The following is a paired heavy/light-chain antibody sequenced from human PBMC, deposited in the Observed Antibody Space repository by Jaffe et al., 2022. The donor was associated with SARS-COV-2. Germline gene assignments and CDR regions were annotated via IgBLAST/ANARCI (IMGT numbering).Light chain of an antibody. CDR2: EVN. Sequence: QSALTQPASVSGSPGQSITISCTGTSSDVGSYNFVSWYQQHPGKAPKLLIYEVNKRPSGVSNRFSGSKSGNTASLTISGLHAEDEADYYCCSYVGSKVFGGGTKLTVL. J-gene: IGLJ3*02. CDR3: CSYVGSKV. V-gene: IGLV2-23*02. CDR1: SSDVGSYNF.
Heavy chain of an antibody. Sequence: QVQLQESGPGLVKPSQTLSLTCTVSGGSISGGYYYWSWIRQHPGKGLEWIGYIYYSGSTYYNPSLKSRITISLDTSKNQFSLKLTSVTAADTAVYYCARDPGYSYGDEAFDIWGQGTMVTVSS. CDR1: GGSISGGYYY. D-gene: IGHD5-18*01. J-gene: IGHJ3*02. CDR3: ARDPGYSYGDEAFDI. V-gene: IGHV4-31*03. CDR2: IYYSGST.